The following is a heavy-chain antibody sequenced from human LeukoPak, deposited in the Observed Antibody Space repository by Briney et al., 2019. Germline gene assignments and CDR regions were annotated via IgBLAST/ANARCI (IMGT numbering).Heavy chain of an antibody. CDR2: IYHSGST. V-gene: IGHV4-30-2*01. J-gene: IGHJ4*02. Sequence: SETLSLTCSVSDASISFGGYYWSWIRQHPGKGLEWIGYIYHSGSTYYNPSLKSRVTISVDRFKNQFSLKLSSVTAADTAVYYCAKEGFDGGGYFDYWGQGTLVTVSS. D-gene: IGHD3-16*01. CDR3: AKEGFDGGGYFDY. CDR1: DASISFGGYY.